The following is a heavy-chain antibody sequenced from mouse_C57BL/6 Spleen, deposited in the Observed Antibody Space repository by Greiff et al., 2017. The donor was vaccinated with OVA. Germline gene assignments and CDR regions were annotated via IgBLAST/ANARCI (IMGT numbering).Heavy chain of an antibody. Sequence: EVKLQESGAELVRPGASVKLSCTASGFNIKDDYMHWVKQRPEQGLEWIGWIDPENGDTEYASKFQGKATITADTSSNTAYLQLSSLTSEDTAVYYCTTGLTGYWGQGTTLTVSS. V-gene: IGHV14-4*01. D-gene: IGHD2-2*01. CDR3: TTGLTGY. J-gene: IGHJ2*01. CDR2: IDPENGDT. CDR1: GFNIKDDY.